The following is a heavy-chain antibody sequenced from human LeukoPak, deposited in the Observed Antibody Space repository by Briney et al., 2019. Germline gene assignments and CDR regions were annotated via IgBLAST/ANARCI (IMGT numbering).Heavy chain of an antibody. D-gene: IGHD6-13*01. CDR1: GYTFTGYY. CDR2: INPNSGGT. CDR3: AQGYSSSWYGAFDI. J-gene: IGHJ3*02. Sequence: ASVKVSCKASGYTFTGYYMHWVRQAPGQGLEWMGWINPNSGGTNYAQNFQGRVTMTRDTSISTAYMELSRLRSDDTAVYYCAQGYSSSWYGAFDIWGQGTMVTVSS. V-gene: IGHV1-2*02.